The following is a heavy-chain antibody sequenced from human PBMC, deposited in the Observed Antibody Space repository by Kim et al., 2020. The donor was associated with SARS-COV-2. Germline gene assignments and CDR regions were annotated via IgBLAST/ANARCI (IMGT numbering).Heavy chain of an antibody. CDR1: GFTFSSYA. D-gene: IGHD1-1*01. J-gene: IGHJ6*02. V-gene: IGHV3-30-3*01. CDR3: ARVYGWNDVWYYGMDV. Sequence: GGSLRLSCAASGFTFSSYAMHWVRQAPGKGLEWVAVISYDGSNKYYADSVKGRFTISRDNSKNTLYLQMNSLRAEDTAVYYCARVYGWNDVWYYGMDVWGQGTTVTVSS. CDR2: ISYDGSNK.